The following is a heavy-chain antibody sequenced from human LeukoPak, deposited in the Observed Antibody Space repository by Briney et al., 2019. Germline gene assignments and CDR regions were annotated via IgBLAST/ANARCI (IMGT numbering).Heavy chain of an antibody. CDR1: GYTFTGYY. CDR2: INPNSGGT. J-gene: IGHJ5*02. Sequence: ASVKVSCKASGYTFTGYYIHWVRQAPGQGLECVGWINPNSGGTNYAQKFQGRVTMTRDTSISTAYMEPSRLRSDDTAVYYCARGGSGSYFSWLDPWGQGTLVTVSS. V-gene: IGHV1-2*02. CDR3: ARGGSGSYFSWLDP. D-gene: IGHD3-10*01.